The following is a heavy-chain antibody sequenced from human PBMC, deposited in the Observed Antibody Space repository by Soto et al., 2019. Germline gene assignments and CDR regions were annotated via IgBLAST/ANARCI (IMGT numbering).Heavy chain of an antibody. D-gene: IGHD6-13*01. J-gene: IGHJ4*02. CDR2: IRGSGGHT. CDR1: GFTFTTYT. CDR3: AKDGSYSSSWPYYFDH. Sequence: EVQLLESGGGLVQPGGSLRLSCAASGFTFTTYTMSWLRQAPGKGLEWVPSIRGSGGHTDYADSVKGRLIVSRDNSKNTLYLQMNSLRAEDTAVYYCAKDGSYSSSWPYYFDHWGQGTLVTVSS. V-gene: IGHV3-23*01.